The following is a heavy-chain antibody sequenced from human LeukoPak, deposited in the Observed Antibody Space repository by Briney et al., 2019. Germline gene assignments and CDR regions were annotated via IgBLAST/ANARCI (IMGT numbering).Heavy chain of an antibody. Sequence: SETLSPTCTVSGGSISSGSYYWSWIRQPAGKGLEWIGRIYTSGSTNYNPSRKSRVTIAVDTSKSQFSLKLSSVTAADTAVYYCARAPDWYFDLWGRGTLVTVSS. CDR2: IYTSGST. CDR3: ARAPDWYFDL. CDR1: GGSISSGSYY. D-gene: IGHD2-2*01. J-gene: IGHJ2*01. V-gene: IGHV4-61*02.